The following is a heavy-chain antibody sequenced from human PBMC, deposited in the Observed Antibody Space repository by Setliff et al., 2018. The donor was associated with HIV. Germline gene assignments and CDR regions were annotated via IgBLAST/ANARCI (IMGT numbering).Heavy chain of an antibody. Sequence: SETLSLTCTVTGGSISSGGFYWTWIRQPPGMGLEWIGEVNRGRRTNYNSSLKSRVTISIDTSRNQFSLTVSSVTAADTAVYYCAREIPYSYGGRGHPLWGQGTLVT. J-gene: IGHJ4*02. D-gene: IGHD3-22*01. CDR3: AREIPYSYGGRGHPL. CDR1: GGSISSGGFY. V-gene: IGHV4-39*07. CDR2: VNRGRRT.